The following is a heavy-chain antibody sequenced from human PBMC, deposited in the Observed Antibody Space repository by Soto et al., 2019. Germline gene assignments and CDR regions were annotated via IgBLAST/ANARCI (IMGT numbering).Heavy chain of an antibody. D-gene: IGHD4-17*01. Sequence: QLQLQESGSGLVKPSQTLSLTCAVSGGSISSGGYSWSWIRQPPGKGLEWIGYIQHGGSTYYNPSLKSRFTISVDRSKNQFSLKLTSVTAADTAVYYCARAHYGDYGYGMDVWGQGTTVTVSS. CDR1: GGSISSGGYS. CDR3: ARAHYGDYGYGMDV. J-gene: IGHJ6*02. V-gene: IGHV4-30-2*01. CDR2: IQHGGST.